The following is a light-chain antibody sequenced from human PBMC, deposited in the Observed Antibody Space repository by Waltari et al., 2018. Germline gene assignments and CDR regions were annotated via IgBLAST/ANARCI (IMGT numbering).Light chain of an antibody. CDR2: DVS. CDR1: SSDVGACDY. CDR3: SSYSSSSTLAVV. Sequence: QSALTQPASVSGSPGQSIPISCTGTSSDVGACDYVSWYQQHPGKAPKLIIYDVSDRPSGVSDRFSGSKSVNTASLTISGLQAEDEGYYYCSSYSSSSTLAVVFGGGTKLTVL. V-gene: IGLV2-14*03. J-gene: IGLJ3*02.